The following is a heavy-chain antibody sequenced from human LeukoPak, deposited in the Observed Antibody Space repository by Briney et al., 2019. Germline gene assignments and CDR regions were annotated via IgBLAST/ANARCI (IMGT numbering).Heavy chain of an antibody. D-gene: IGHD3-10*01. Sequence: GGSLRLSCAASGFTFSSYGMHWVRQAPGKGLEWVAVIWYDGSNKYYADSVKGRFTISRDNSKNTLYLQMNSLRAEDTAVYYCARDGDSGYYFDYWGQGTLVTVSS. V-gene: IGHV3-33*01. J-gene: IGHJ4*02. CDR3: ARDGDSGYYFDY. CDR1: GFTFSSYG. CDR2: IWYDGSNK.